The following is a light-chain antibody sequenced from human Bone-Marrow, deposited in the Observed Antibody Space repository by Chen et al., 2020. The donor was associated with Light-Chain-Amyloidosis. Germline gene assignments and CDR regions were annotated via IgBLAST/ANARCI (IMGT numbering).Light chain of an antibody. J-gene: IGLJ1*01. Sequence: QSALTQPASVSGSPGQSITISSTGTSSDVGGDTHVSWYHQHPAKSPKLMIYEVTNRPSWVPDRFSGAKSDNTAYLTISGLQHEDVSDYFCSSYTITHTLVCGSGT. CDR2: EVT. CDR1: SSDVGGDTH. V-gene: IGLV2-14*01. CDR3: SSYTITHTLV.